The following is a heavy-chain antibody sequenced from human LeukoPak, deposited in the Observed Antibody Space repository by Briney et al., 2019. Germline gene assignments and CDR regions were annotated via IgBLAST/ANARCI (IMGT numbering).Heavy chain of an antibody. CDR3: ARDFLVGATGWFDP. J-gene: IGHJ5*02. CDR1: GGSISSYY. Sequence: SETLSLTCSVSGGSISSYYWTWIRQPPGKGLEWIGYIYYSGSTKYNPSLKSRVTMSVDTSKNHFSLKLSSVTAADTAVYYCARDFLVGATGWFDPWGQGTLVTVSS. D-gene: IGHD1-26*01. CDR2: IYYSGST. V-gene: IGHV4-59*01.